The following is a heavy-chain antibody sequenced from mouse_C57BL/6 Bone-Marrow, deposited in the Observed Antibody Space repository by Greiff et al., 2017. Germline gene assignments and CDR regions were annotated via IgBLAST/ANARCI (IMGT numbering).Heavy chain of an antibody. V-gene: IGHV1-80*01. Sequence: QVQLQQSGAELVKPGASVKISCKASGYAFSSYWMNWVKQRPGKGLEWIGQIYPGDGDTNYNGKFKGKATLTADKSSSTAYMQLSSLTSEDSAVYFCARIYYYGSSYGGPAWFAYWGQGTLVTVPA. CDR2: IYPGDGDT. J-gene: IGHJ3*01. CDR1: GYAFSSYW. D-gene: IGHD1-1*01. CDR3: ARIYYYGSSYGGPAWFAY.